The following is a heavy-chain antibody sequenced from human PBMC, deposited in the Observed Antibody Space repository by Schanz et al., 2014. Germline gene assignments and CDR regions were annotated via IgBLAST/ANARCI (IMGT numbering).Heavy chain of an antibody. V-gene: IGHV3-23*04. D-gene: IGHD6-6*01. J-gene: IGHJ4*02. Sequence: VQLVESGGGVVQPGRSLRLSCSASGFTLSSYGMSWVRQAPGKGLEWVSRMIGSGSSVFYADSVKGRFTISRDNLKNTVYLQMNSLRAGDTAVYYCVPMSIAAHWGQGTLVTVSS. CDR1: GFTLSSYG. CDR2: MIGSGSSV. CDR3: VPMSIAAH.